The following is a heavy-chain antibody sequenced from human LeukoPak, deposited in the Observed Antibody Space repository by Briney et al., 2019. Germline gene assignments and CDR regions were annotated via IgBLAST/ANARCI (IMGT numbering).Heavy chain of an antibody. D-gene: IGHD5-18*01. J-gene: IGHJ6*02. CDR1: GGTFSSYA. Sequence: ASVKVSCKASGGTFSSYAISWVRLAPGQGLEWMGGIIPIFGTANYAQKFQGRVTITADESTSTAYMELSSLRSEDTAVYYCARAPPTDTLDDYYYYGMDVWGQGTTVAVSS. V-gene: IGHV1-69*01. CDR2: IIPIFGTA. CDR3: ARAPPTDTLDDYYYYGMDV.